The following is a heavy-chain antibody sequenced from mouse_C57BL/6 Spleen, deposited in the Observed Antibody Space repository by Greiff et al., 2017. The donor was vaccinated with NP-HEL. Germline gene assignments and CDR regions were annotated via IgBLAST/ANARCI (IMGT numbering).Heavy chain of an antibody. Sequence: QVQLQQPGAELVRPGSSVKLSCKASGYTFTSYWMDWVKQRPGQGLEWIGNIYPSDSETHYNQKFKDKATLTVDKSSTTAYMQLSSLTSEDSAVYYWARSPIYYGNYFDYWGQGTTLTVSS. CDR1: GYTFTSYW. V-gene: IGHV1-61*01. CDR2: IYPSDSET. D-gene: IGHD2-1*01. J-gene: IGHJ2*01. CDR3: ARSPIYYGNYFDY.